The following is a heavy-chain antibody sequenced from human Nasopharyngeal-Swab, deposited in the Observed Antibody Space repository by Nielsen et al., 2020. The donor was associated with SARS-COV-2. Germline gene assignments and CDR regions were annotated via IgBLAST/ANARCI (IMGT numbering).Heavy chain of an antibody. CDR1: GSTFSSYA. Sequence: SVKVSCKASGSTFSSYAISWVRQAPGQGLEWMGGIIPIFGTANYAQKFQGRVTITADESTSTAYMELSSLRSEDTAVYYCARGGWKRYYYYYYMDVWGKGTTVTVSS. CDR2: IIPIFGTA. V-gene: IGHV1-69*13. CDR3: ARGGWKRYYYYYYMDV. J-gene: IGHJ6*03. D-gene: IGHD6-19*01.